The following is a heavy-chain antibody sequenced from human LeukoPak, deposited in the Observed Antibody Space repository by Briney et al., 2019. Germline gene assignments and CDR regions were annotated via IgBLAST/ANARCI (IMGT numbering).Heavy chain of an antibody. J-gene: IGHJ4*02. CDR1: GGSFSGYY. D-gene: IGHD6-13*01. V-gene: IGHV4-34*01. CDR3: ARAWGSSWSFDY. CDR2: INHSGST. Sequence: SETLSLTCAVYGGSFSGYYWSWIRQPPGKGLEWMGEINHSGSTNYNPSLKSRVTISLDTSKNQFSLKLSSVTAADTAVYYCARAWGSSWSFDYWGQGTLVTVSS.